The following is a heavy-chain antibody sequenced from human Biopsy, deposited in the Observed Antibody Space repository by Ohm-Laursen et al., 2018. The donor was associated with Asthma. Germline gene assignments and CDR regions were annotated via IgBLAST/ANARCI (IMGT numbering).Heavy chain of an antibody. J-gene: IGHJ4*02. V-gene: IGHV3-30*03. D-gene: IGHD2-15*01. Sequence: SLRLSCTASGFAFRSYAMNWVRQALGKGLEWVAVISYDGSITHYADSVKGRFTISRGNSKNTVYLDISSLRIEDTAVFYCGIVVAANPFQGDCWGQGTLVTVSS. CDR2: ISYDGSIT. CDR1: GFAFRSYA. CDR3: GIVVAANPFQGDC.